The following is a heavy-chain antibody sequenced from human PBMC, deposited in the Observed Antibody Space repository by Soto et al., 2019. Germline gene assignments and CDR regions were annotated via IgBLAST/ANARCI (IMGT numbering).Heavy chain of an antibody. CDR1: GGSISSGGYY. CDR3: ARAKGVVGNYYMDV. CDR2: IYYSGST. J-gene: IGHJ6*03. D-gene: IGHD3-3*01. V-gene: IGHV4-31*03. Sequence: SETLSLTCTVSGGSISSGGYYWSWIRQHPGKGLEWIGYIYYSGSTYYNPSLKSRVAISVDTSKNQFSLKLSSVTAADTAVYYCARAKGVVGNYYMDVWGKGTTVTVPS.